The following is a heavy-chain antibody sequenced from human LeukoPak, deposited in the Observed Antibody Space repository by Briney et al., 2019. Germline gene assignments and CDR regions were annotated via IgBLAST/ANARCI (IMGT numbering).Heavy chain of an antibody. D-gene: IGHD3-10*01. Sequence: KTSETLSLTCTVSGGSISSYYWSWIRQPPGKGLEWIGYIYYSGSTCYNPSLKSRLTISLDTSKNQFSLKLTSVTAADTAVYYCARHGDQKTGFYHWGQGTLVTVSS. CDR3: ARHGDQKTGFYH. CDR2: IYYSGST. V-gene: IGHV4-59*08. J-gene: IGHJ4*02. CDR1: GGSISSYY.